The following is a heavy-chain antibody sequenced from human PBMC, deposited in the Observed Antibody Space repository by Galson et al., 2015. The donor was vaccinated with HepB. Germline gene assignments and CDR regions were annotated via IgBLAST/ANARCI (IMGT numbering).Heavy chain of an antibody. D-gene: IGHD1-1*01. V-gene: IGHV3-15*01. CDR2: IKSKTDGGTT. CDR3: TTRWNYGMDV. J-gene: IGHJ6*02. Sequence: SLRLSCAASGFTFSNAWMKWVRQAPGKGLEWVGRIKSKTDGGTTDYAAPVKGRFTISRDDSKNTMYLQMKSLKTEDTAVYYCTTRWNYGMDVWGQGTTVTVSS. CDR1: GFTFSNAW.